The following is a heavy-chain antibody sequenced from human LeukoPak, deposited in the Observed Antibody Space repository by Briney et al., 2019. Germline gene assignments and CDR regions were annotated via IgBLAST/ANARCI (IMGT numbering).Heavy chain of an antibody. J-gene: IGHJ4*02. CDR2: IIPIFGTA. D-gene: IGHD3-10*01. CDR1: GGTFSSYA. Sequence: SVKVSCKASGGTFSSYAISWVRQAPGQGLEWMGGIIPIFGTANYAQKFQGRVTITADESTSTAYMEPSSLRSEDTAVYYCARSSLGFGDLPLDYWGQGTLVTVSS. V-gene: IGHV1-69*13. CDR3: ARSSLGFGDLPLDY.